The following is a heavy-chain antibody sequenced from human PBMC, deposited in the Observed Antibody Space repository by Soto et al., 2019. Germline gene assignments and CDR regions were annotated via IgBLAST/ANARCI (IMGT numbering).Heavy chain of an antibody. CDR2: IYYSGST. CDR1: VGSISSYY. J-gene: IGHJ4*02. D-gene: IGHD6-6*01. CDR3: ASHLYSSSTPFDY. V-gene: IGHV4-59*08. Sequence: PSETLSLTCTVSVGSISSYYWSWIRQPPGKGLEWIGYIYYSGSTNYNPSLKSRVTISVDTSKNQFSLKLSSVTAADTAVYYCASHLYSSSTPFDYWGQGTLVTVS.